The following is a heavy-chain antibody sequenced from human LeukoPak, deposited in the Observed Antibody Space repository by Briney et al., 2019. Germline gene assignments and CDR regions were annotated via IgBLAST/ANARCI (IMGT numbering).Heavy chain of an antibody. J-gene: IGHJ6*03. CDR3: ARPYSYYMDV. Sequence: SETRSLTCGVSGGSVSNDNWWGWVRQTPDKGLEWIGEIHHSGNTNYNPSLKSRVTISVDKSNNQFSLELTSVTAADTAVYYCARPYSYYMDVWGTGTTVTVSS. CDR1: GGSVSNDNW. CDR2: IHHSGNT. V-gene: IGHV4-4*02.